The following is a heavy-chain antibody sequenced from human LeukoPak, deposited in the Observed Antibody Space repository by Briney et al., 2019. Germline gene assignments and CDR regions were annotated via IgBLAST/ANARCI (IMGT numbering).Heavy chain of an antibody. V-gene: IGHV4-38-2*01. J-gene: IGHJ4*02. CDR2: IYHSGST. CDR3: ARHAYCSSTSCLPLDY. Sequence: SETLSLTCAVSGYSTSSGYYWGWIRQPPGKGLEWIGSIYHSGSTYYNPSLKSRVTISVDTSKNQFSLKLSSVTAADTAVYYCARHAYCSSTSCLPLDYWGQGTLVTVSS. CDR1: GYSTSSGYY. D-gene: IGHD2-2*01.